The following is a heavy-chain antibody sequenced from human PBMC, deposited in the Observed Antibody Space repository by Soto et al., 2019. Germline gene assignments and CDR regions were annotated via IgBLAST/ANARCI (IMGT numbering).Heavy chain of an antibody. CDR3: ARLIYSSGWTRYYYYYGMDV. J-gene: IGHJ6*02. V-gene: IGHV4-39*01. CDR2: IYYSGST. Sequence: PSETLSLTCTVSGGSISSSSYYWGWIRQPPGKGLEWIGSIYYSGSTYYNPSLKSRVTISVDTSKNQFSLKLSSVTAADTAVYYCARLIYSSGWTRYYYYYGMDVWGQGTTVTVS. CDR1: GGSISSSSYY. D-gene: IGHD6-19*01.